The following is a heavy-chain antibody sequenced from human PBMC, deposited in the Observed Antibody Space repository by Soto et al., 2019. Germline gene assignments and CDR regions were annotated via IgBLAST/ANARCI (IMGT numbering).Heavy chain of an antibody. CDR1: GYTFTNYY. J-gene: IGHJ3*01. CDR2: IYPGDSQT. D-gene: IGHD3-10*01. CDR3: VSRRGLGNIDAFDA. Sequence: PGESLKISCKGSGYTFTNYYIGWVRQMPGKGLEWMVIIYPGDSQTRYNPSFQGQVTISTDKSITTAYLQWSSLKASDTAMYYCVSRRGLGNIDAFDAWGQGTMVTVSS. V-gene: IGHV5-51*01.